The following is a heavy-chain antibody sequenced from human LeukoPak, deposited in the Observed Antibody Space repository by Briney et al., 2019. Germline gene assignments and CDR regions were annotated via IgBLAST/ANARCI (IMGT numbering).Heavy chain of an antibody. CDR2: ISTSSSYI. J-gene: IGHJ4*02. V-gene: IGHV3-21*01. D-gene: IGHD3-22*01. CDR3: ARVLGYYYDSRGHDY. Sequence: GGSLRLSRAASGFIFSSYNMNCVRQAPGKGLEWVSSISTSSSYIYYADSVKGRFTISRDNAKNSLYLQMNSLRGEDTAVYYCARVLGYYYDSRGHDYWGQGTLVTVSS. CDR1: GFIFSSYN.